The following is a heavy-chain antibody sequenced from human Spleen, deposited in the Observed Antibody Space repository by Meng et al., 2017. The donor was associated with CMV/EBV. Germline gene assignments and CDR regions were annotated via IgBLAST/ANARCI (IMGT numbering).Heavy chain of an antibody. D-gene: IGHD1-26*01. CDR2: IYPGDSDT. V-gene: IGHV5-51*01. CDR3: ARQSGSYSWFDP. J-gene: IGHJ5*02. Sequence: GESLKISCKGSGYSFPNYWIGWVRQMPGKGLEWMGVIYPGDSDTRYSPSFQGQVTISADKSISTAYLQWSRLKASDTAIYYCARQSGSYSWFDPWGQGTLVTVSS. CDR1: GYSFPNYW.